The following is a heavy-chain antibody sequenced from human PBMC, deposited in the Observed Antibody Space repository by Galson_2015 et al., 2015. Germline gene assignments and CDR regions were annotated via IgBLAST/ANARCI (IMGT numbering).Heavy chain of an antibody. Sequence: CTVSGGSISSGGYYWSWIRQHPGKGLEWIGYIYYSGSTYYNPSLKSRVTISVDTSKDQFSLKLSSVTAADTAVYYCARTPYYNKFDYWGQGTLVTVSS. CDR1: GGSISSGGYY. D-gene: IGHD4-11*01. CDR3: ARTPYYNKFDY. V-gene: IGHV4-31*03. CDR2: IYYSGST. J-gene: IGHJ4*02.